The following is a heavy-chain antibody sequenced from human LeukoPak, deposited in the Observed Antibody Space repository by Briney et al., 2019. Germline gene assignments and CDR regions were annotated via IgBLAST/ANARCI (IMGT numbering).Heavy chain of an antibody. Sequence: GGSLRLSCAASGFTFSSYGMHWVHQAPGKGLEWVAFIRYDGSNKYYADSVKGRFTISRDNSKNTLYLQMNSLRAEDTAVYYCARSPGGYSGPFAYWGQGTLVTVSS. J-gene: IGHJ4*02. CDR2: IRYDGSNK. CDR3: ARSPGGYSGPFAY. CDR1: GFTFSSYG. D-gene: IGHD5-12*01. V-gene: IGHV3-30*02.